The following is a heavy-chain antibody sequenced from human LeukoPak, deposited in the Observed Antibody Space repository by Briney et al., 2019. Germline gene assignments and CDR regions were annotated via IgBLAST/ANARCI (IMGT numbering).Heavy chain of an antibody. V-gene: IGHV3-48*03. CDR2: ISSSGSTI. Sequence: PGGFLRLSCAASGFTFSNYEMNWVRQAPGKGLEWISYISSSGSTIHYADSVKGRFTISRDNAKNSLYLQMNSLRAEDTAVYYCARLGYNYGYWGQGTLVTVSS. CDR3: ARLGYNYGY. D-gene: IGHD5-18*01. J-gene: IGHJ4*02. CDR1: GFTFSNYE.